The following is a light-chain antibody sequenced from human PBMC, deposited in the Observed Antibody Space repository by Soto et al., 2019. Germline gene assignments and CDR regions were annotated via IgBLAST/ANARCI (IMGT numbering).Light chain of an antibody. CDR1: QNIKNY. J-gene: IGKJ4*01. V-gene: IGKV1-33*01. CDR3: QHSDNLPLT. CDR2: DAS. Sequence: DIKMKKSPSPQPASVRDRVTITCQASQNIKNYLTWYQQKPGKAPKLLIYDASDLETGVPSRFSGSGSGTDFTFTINILQPDDIAPYYSQHSDNLPLTFGGGTKV.